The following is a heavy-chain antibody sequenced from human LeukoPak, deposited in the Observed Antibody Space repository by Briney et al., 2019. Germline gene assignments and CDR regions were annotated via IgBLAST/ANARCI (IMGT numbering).Heavy chain of an antibody. CDR2: ISYDGSNK. D-gene: IGHD4-11*01. V-gene: IGHV3-30-3*01. J-gene: IGHJ6*02. CDR1: GFTFSSYA. Sequence: PGRSLRLSCAASGFTFSSYAVHWVRQAPGKGLEWVAVISYDGSNKYYADSVKGRFTISRDNSKNTLYLQMNSLRAEDTAVYYSARDRRKDYIRGSYYYYYGMDVWGQGTTVTVSS. CDR3: ARDRRKDYIRGSYYYYYGMDV.